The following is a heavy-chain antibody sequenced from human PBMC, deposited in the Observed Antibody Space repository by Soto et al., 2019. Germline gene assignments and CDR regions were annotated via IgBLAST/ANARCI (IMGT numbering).Heavy chain of an antibody. J-gene: IGHJ4*02. D-gene: IGHD1-26*01. V-gene: IGHV1-69*12. Sequence: QVQLVQSGAEVKKPGSSVKVSCKASGGTFSSYAISWVRQAPGQGLEWMGGIIPIFGTANYAQKFQGRVTMTADEPTGKPYRELSSLRSEDTAVYYCARGVDTYLDYWGQGTLVTVSS. CDR3: ARGVDTYLDY. CDR1: GGTFSSYA. CDR2: IIPIFGTA.